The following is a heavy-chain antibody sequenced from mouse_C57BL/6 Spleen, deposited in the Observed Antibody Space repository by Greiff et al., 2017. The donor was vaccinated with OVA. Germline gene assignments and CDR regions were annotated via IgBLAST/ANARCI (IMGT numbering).Heavy chain of an antibody. J-gene: IGHJ3*01. V-gene: IGHV1-82*01. Sequence: VQLQESGPELVKPGASVKISCKASGYAFSSSWMNWVKQRPGKGLEWIGRSYPGDGDTNYNGKFKGKATLTADKSSSTAYMQLSSLTSEDSAVYFCARELTGTGGFAYWGQGTLVTVSA. CDR2: SYPGDGDT. D-gene: IGHD4-1*01. CDR3: ARELTGTGGFAY. CDR1: GYAFSSSW.